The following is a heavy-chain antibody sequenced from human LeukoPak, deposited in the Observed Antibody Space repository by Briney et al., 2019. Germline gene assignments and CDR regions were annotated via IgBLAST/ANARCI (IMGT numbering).Heavy chain of an antibody. J-gene: IGHJ4*02. D-gene: IGHD1-26*01. CDR2: ISGSGGST. V-gene: IGHV3-23*01. CDR1: GFTFSSYA. Sequence: GGSLRLSCAASGFTFSSYAMSWVRQAPGKGLEWVSAISGSGGSTYYADSAKGRFTISRDNSKNTLYLQMNSLRAEDTAVYYCAKGGVVGSYSYFDYWGQGTLVTVSS. CDR3: AKGGVVGSYSYFDY.